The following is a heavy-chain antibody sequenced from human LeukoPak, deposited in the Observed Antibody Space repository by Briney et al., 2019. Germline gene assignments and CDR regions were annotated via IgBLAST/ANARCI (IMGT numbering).Heavy chain of an antibody. CDR1: GFTFSSYW. Sequence: GGSLRLSCAASGFTFSSYWMSWVRQAPGKGLEWVANIKQDGREEYYVDSVKGRFTISRDNAKNSLYLQMNSLRAEDTAVYYCAREGCSGGSCYSFWFDPWGQGTLVTVSS. V-gene: IGHV3-7*01. CDR3: AREGCSGGSCYSFWFDP. D-gene: IGHD2-15*01. CDR2: IKQDGREE. J-gene: IGHJ5*02.